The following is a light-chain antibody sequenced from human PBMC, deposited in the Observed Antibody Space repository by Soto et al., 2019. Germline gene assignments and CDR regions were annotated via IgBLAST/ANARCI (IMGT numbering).Light chain of an antibody. Sequence: IQMTHSAATLSASVGDRVTITCRASQSISGWLAWYQQKPGKAPKLLIYDVSSLESGVPSRFSGSGSGTEFTLAISSLQPDDFATYYCQQYNSYQWTFGQGTKVDIK. V-gene: IGKV1-5*01. CDR1: QSISGW. J-gene: IGKJ1*01. CDR2: DVS. CDR3: QQYNSYQWT.